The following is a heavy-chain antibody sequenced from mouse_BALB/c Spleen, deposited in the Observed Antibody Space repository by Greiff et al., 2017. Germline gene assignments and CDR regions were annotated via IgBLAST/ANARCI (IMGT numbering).Heavy chain of an antibody. CDR2: ISSGSSTI. J-gene: IGHJ3*01. V-gene: IGHV5-17*02. CDR3: ARSRLREAWFAY. D-gene: IGHD2-2*01. CDR1: GFTFSSFG. Sequence: EVQRVESGGGLVQPGGSRKLSCAASGFTFSSFGMHWVRQAPEKGLEWVAYISSGSSTIYYADTVKGRFTISRDNPKNTLFLQMTSLRSEDTAMYYCARSRLREAWFAYWGQGTLVTVSA.